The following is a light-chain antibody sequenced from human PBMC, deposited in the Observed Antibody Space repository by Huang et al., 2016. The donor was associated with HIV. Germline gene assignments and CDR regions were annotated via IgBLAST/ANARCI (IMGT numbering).Light chain of an antibody. V-gene: IGKV3-15*01. CDR1: QSVRNN. CDR2: GAS. Sequence: EIVVTQSPATLSVSPGERATLSCRASQSVRNNLAWYQQQPGQAPRLRIYGASTRATGIPDRVSGSGSGTEFNLSISSLQSEDFAVYFCHQYNNWPQTFGGGTKVEIK. CDR3: HQYNNWPQT. J-gene: IGKJ4*01.